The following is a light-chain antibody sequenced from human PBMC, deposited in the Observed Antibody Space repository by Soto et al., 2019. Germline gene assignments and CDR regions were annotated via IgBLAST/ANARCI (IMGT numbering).Light chain of an antibody. J-gene: IGKJ1*01. CDR2: HAS. CDR3: QQSYSSPPT. CDR1: QSISNW. Sequence: DIQMTPSPSTLPASVGDRVTISCRTCQSISNWLAWYQQKPGTAPKLLIYHASTLESGVPSRFSGSRSGPDFTLTISSLQPEDFATYYCQQSYSSPPTFGQGTKVDIK. V-gene: IGKV1-5*01.